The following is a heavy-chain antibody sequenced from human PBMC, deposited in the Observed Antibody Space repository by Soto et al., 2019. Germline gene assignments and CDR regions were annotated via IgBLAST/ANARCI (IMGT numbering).Heavy chain of an antibody. CDR2: ISYDGSSE. J-gene: IGHJ4*02. CDR1: GFSFRTYP. Sequence: QLHLVESWGGVVRPGESLRLSCVDSGFSFRTYPMHWVRQAPGKGLEWVALISYDGSSEAYGESVRDRFTVSRDNSKNTLYLQLNSLRPEDTAVYYCATSSGYLNYFDYWGQGTLVTVSS. CDR3: ATSSGYLNYFDY. D-gene: IGHD6-19*01. V-gene: IGHV3-30-3*01.